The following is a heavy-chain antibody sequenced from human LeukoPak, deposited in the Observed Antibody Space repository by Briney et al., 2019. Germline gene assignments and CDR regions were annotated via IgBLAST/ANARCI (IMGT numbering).Heavy chain of an antibody. CDR3: ARDGGGTRDLYYFDS. J-gene: IGHJ4*02. V-gene: IGHV3-30-3*01. Sequence: LPGGSLRLSCAVSGFTFSYYALHWVRQAPGKGPEWVSIISFDGRSQYYPDSVKGRFTISRDNSKNTLYLQMNGLRAEDTAVYYCARDGGGTRDLYYFDSWGQGTLVTVSS. D-gene: IGHD1-26*01. CDR2: ISFDGRSQ. CDR1: GFTFSYYA.